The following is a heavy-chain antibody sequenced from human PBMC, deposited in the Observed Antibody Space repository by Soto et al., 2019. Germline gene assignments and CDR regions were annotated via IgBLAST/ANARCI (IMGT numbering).Heavy chain of an antibody. CDR1: GYSFTSKW. D-gene: IGHD1-26*01. Sequence: PGEALKSACKGSGYSFTSKWIGWVRQMPGKGLEWMVIICPGDSDTRYSPSFQGQVTISADKSIGTAYLQWSSLKASDTALYYCATRGGGRFPYYYGMHXWGQATTVTVS. CDR3: ATRGGGRFPYYYGMHX. J-gene: IGHJ6*02. V-gene: IGHV5-51*01. CDR2: ICPGDSDT.